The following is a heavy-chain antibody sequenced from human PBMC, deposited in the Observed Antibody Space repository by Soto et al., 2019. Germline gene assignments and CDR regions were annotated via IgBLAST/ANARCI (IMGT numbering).Heavy chain of an antibody. CDR1: GDSISYYY. CDR3: VSYDRQSGRYALDY. D-gene: IGHD3-10*01. Sequence: KTSETLSLTCTVSGDSISYYYWSWIRQPPGKGLEWIGYVYYDGSTNYNPSLESRVTMSIDTSKNQFSLKLSSVIAADTAVYYCVSYDRQSGRYALDYWGQGTLVTVSS. J-gene: IGHJ4*02. V-gene: IGHV4-59*01. CDR2: VYYDGST.